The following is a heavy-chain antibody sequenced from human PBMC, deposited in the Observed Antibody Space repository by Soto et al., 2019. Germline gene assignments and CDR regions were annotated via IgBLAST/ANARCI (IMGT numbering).Heavy chain of an antibody. CDR1: GYNLTNHW. CDR2: IYPDESDT. CDR3: VRMGFSGGGYLSYYYYGMDI. Sequence: GGSLEVSCKGSGYNLTNHWISWVRQMAGKSLECMAIIYPDESDTRYSPSFQGQVTISADKSISTAYLQWSSLKASDTAMYYCVRMGFSGGGYLSYYYYGMDIWGQGTTVTVSS. V-gene: IGHV5-51*01. J-gene: IGHJ6*02. D-gene: IGHD5-12*01.